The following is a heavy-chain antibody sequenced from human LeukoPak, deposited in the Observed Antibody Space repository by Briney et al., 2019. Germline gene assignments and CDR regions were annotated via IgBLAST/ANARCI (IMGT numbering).Heavy chain of an antibody. D-gene: IGHD3-10*01. J-gene: IGHJ4*02. CDR2: INTNTGNP. Sequence: ASVKVSCKASGYTFTSYAMNWVRQAPGQGLEWMGWINTNTGNPTYAQGFTGRFVFSLDTSASTAYLQISSLKAEDTAVYYCARSGRGAYMVRGVPYYFDYWGQGTLVTVSS. CDR3: ARSGRGAYMVRGVPYYFDY. CDR1: GYTFTSYA. V-gene: IGHV7-4-1*02.